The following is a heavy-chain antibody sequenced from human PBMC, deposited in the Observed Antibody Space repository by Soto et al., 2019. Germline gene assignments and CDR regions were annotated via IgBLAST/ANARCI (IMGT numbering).Heavy chain of an antibody. CDR3: ARVDSRAGMDV. D-gene: IGHD5-12*01. CDR2: IWYDGSHK. Sequence: QVQLVESGGGVVQPGRSLRLSCAASGFTFSTYGMHWVRQAPGKGLEWVAVIWYDGSHKYYADSVKGRFTISRDNSKNTLFLQGNSLRAEDTAVYYGARVDSRAGMDVWGQGTRVTVSS. J-gene: IGHJ6*02. V-gene: IGHV3-33*01. CDR1: GFTFSTYG.